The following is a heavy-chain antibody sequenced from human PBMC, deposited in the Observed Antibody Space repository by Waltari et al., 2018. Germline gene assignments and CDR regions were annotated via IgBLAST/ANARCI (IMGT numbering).Heavy chain of an antibody. D-gene: IGHD6-19*01. J-gene: IGHJ4*02. V-gene: IGHV1-69*11. CDR1: GNTVKNFP. CDR3: ARLVSSGWNQIDS. CDR2: IGPPPGQT. Sequence: QVQLVQSGPEVKKPGSSVKVSCTASGNTVKNFPINWVREAPGQGLEWMGGIGPPPGQTNYAPKCRDRVTMTAEESTDTAYMELTSLRPEDTAIYYCARLVSSGWNQIDSWGQGTLVTVSP.